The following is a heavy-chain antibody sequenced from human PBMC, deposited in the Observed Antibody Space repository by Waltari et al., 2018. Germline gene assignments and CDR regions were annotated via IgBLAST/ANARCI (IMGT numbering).Heavy chain of an antibody. CDR1: GFTFSSYN. V-gene: IGHV3-21*01. CDR3: ARGGWGFYLDL. Sequence: EVQLMESGGGLVKPGGSLRLSCAASGFTFSSYNMNWVRQAPGKGLEWVSSVSSNGAYIHYGDSVKGRFTISRDNAKTSLYLQMIGLRDEDTAVYYCARGGWGFYLDLWGQGALVTVSS. D-gene: IGHD7-27*01. J-gene: IGHJ5*02. CDR2: VSSNGAYI.